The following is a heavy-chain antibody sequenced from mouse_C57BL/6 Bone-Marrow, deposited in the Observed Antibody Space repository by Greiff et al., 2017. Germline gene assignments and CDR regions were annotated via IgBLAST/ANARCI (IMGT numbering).Heavy chain of an antibody. D-gene: IGHD3-2*02. CDR2: IYPGGGYT. CDR3: ARGGQLRLPYAMDY. J-gene: IGHJ4*01. V-gene: IGHV1-63*01. CDR1: GYTFTNYW. Sequence: VQRVESGAELVRPGTSVKMSCKASGYTFTNYWIGWAKQRPGHGLEWIGDIYPGGGYTNYNEKFKGKATLTADKSSSTAYMQFSSLTSEDSAIYYCARGGQLRLPYAMDYWGQGTSVTVSS.